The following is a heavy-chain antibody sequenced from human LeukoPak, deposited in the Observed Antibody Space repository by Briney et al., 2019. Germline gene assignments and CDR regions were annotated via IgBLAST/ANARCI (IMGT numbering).Heavy chain of an antibody. V-gene: IGHV4-30-4*01. J-gene: IGHJ4*02. CDR3: DSPSLIYSIDY. D-gene: IGHD2-15*01. CDR2: IYYSGIT. Sequence: SETLSLTCTVSGGTISSGDYYWSWLRQPPGKGLEWIGYIYYSGITYYNPSLKSRLTISLDTSKNQFSLKLCSVTAADTAVYYCDSPSLIYSIDYWGQGTLVTVSS. CDR1: GGTISSGDYY.